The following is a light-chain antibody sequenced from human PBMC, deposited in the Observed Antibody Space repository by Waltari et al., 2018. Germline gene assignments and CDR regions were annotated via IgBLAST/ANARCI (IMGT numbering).Light chain of an antibody. J-gene: IGLJ2*01. Sequence: YELTQPPSVSVSPGQTASIPCSGDKLGHKYACWYQQKPGQSPVLAIYQDTERPSGIPGRFSCSNSRDVATRSSGGTQAMDEADYYWQAWDSSTAIFGGGTKLTVL. CDR2: QDT. CDR3: QAWDSSTAI. V-gene: IGLV3-1*01. CDR1: KLGHKY.